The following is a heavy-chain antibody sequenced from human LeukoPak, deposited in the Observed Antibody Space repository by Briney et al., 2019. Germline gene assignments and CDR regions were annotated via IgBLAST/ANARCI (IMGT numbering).Heavy chain of an antibody. CDR1: GYTFTDYY. CDR3: ATGLFEEGYNCFDP. J-gene: IGHJ5*02. V-gene: IGHV1-2*06. D-gene: IGHD1-14*01. Sequence: GASVKVSCKASGYTFTDYYMHWVRQAPGQGLEWLGRINQYNGDTNYAQRFQGRVTMTRDTYITTAYMELSRLTYDDTAVYDCATGLFEEGYNCFDPWVQGTLVTVSS. CDR2: INQYNGDT.